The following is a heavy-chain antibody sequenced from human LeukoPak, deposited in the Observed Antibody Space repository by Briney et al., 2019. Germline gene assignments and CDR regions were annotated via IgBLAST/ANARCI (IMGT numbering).Heavy chain of an antibody. CDR2: IYSGGST. V-gene: IGHV3-53*01. Sequence: GGSLRLSCAASGFTVSSNYMSWVRQAPGKGLEWVSVIYSGGSTYYADSVKGRFTISRDNSKNTLYLQMNSLRAEDTAVYYCTTPLPQISIAAAGYGLYYYYGMDVWGQGTTVTVSS. J-gene: IGHJ6*02. CDR3: TTPLPQISIAAAGYGLYYYYGMDV. D-gene: IGHD6-13*01. CDR1: GFTVSSNY.